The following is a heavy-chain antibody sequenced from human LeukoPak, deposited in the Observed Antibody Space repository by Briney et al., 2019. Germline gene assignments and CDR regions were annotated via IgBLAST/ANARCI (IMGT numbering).Heavy chain of an antibody. Sequence: SETLSLTCTVSGGSISSYYWSWIRQPPGKGLEWIGYIYHNENTRSTNFNPSLKSRVTISVDKSKNQFSLKLSSVTAADTAVYYCARDISYGPDPWGQGTLVTVSS. CDR2: IYHNENTRST. J-gene: IGHJ5*02. CDR1: GGSISSYY. CDR3: ARDISYGPDP. V-gene: IGHV4-59*12. D-gene: IGHD5-18*01.